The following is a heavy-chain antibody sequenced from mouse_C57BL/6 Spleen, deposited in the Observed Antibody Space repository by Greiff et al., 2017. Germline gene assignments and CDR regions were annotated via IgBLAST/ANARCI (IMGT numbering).Heavy chain of an antibody. J-gene: IGHJ2*01. V-gene: IGHV6-6*01. D-gene: IGHD2-3*01. CDR2: IRNKANNHAT. CDR1: GFTFSDAW. Sequence: EVKVEESGGGLVQPGGSMKLSCAASGFTFSDAWMDWVRQSPEKGLEWVAEIRNKANNHATYYAESVKGRFTISRDDSKSSVYLQMNSLRAEDTGIYYCTYYDGYFYFDYWGQGTTLTVSS. CDR3: TYYDGYFYFDY.